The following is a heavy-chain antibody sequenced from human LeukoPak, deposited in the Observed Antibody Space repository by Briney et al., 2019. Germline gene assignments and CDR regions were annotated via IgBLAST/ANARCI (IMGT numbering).Heavy chain of an antibody. J-gene: IGHJ4*02. CDR2: MDPNSGNT. CDR1: GYTFTSYD. CDR3: ARGSWGPARRTPGDY. Sequence: ASVKVSCKASGYTFTSYDINWVRQATGQGLEWMGWMDPNSGNTGYAQKFRGRVTITRNTSISTAYMELSSLRSEDTAMYYCARGSWGPARRTPGDYWGQGTLVTVSS. V-gene: IGHV1-8*03. D-gene: IGHD7-27*01.